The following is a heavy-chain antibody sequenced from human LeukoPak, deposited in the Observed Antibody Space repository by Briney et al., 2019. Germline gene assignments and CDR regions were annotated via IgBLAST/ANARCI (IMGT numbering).Heavy chain of an antibody. V-gene: IGHV4-61*02. Sequence: SETLSLTCTVSGGSISSGSYYWSWIRQPAGKGLEWIGRIYTSGSTNYNPSLKSRVTISVDTSKNQFSLKLSSVTAADTAVYYCARAGYYDFWSGYYTGFDYWGQGTLVTVSS. J-gene: IGHJ4*02. D-gene: IGHD3-3*01. CDR2: IYTSGST. CDR1: GGSISSGSYY. CDR3: ARAGYYDFWSGYYTGFDY.